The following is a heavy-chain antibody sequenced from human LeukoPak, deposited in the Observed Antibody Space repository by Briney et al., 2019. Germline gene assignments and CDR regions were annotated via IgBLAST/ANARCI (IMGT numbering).Heavy chain of an antibody. Sequence: GRSLRLSCAASGFSIDDHAMPWVRLIAGKGLEWVSGIGWNNGNINYADSVKGRFTISRDNAKNSLYLQMDSLRPEDTALYFCARDKNGHRFWYFDLWGRGTRVTVSS. J-gene: IGHJ2*01. V-gene: IGHV3-9*01. CDR3: ARDKNGHRFWYFDL. CDR1: GFSIDDHA. D-gene: IGHD2-8*01. CDR2: IGWNNGNI.